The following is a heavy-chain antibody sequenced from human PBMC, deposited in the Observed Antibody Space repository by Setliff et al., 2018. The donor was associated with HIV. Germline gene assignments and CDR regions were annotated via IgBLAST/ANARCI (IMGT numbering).Heavy chain of an antibody. Sequence: GGSLRLSCAASGFTFSSYSMNWVRQAPGKGLEWVSSISSSSSYIYYADPVKGRFTISRVNAKNSLYLQMNGLRAEDTAVYYCARGAGVTAINKAFDIWGQGTMVTVSS. D-gene: IGHD2-21*02. CDR2: ISSSSSYI. V-gene: IGHV3-21*01. J-gene: IGHJ3*02. CDR1: GFTFSSYS. CDR3: ARGAGVTAINKAFDI.